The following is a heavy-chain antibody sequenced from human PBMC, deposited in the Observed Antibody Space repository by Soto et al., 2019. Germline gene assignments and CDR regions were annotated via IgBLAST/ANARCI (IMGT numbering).Heavy chain of an antibody. Sequence: QVQLQESGPGLVKPSQTLSLTCTVSGGSISSGGYYWSWIRQHPGKGLEWIGYIYNSGSTYYNPSLPRRVNLSADHSKKPFPPKVGSWNGAGPGVYYCGKGPAPWGQGTLVTVSS. CDR3: GKGPAP. J-gene: IGHJ5*02. V-gene: IGHV4-31*03. CDR1: GGSISSGGYY. CDR2: IYNSGST.